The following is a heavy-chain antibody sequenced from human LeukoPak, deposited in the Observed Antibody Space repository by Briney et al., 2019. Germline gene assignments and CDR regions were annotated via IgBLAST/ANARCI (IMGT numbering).Heavy chain of an antibody. CDR3: SRSGGNFWSGYLDV. V-gene: IGHV1-18*01. J-gene: IGHJ6*04. Sequence: ASVKVSCKASGYTFTSYGISWVRQAPGQGLEWMGWISAYNGNTNYAQKLQGRVTMTTDTSTSTAYMELRSLRSDDTAVYYCSRSGGNFWSGYLDVWGKGTTVTVSS. CDR2: ISAYNGNT. CDR1: GYTFTSYG. D-gene: IGHD3-3*01.